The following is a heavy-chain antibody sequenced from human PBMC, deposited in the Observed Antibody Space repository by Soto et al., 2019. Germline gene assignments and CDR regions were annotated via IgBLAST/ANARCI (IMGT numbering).Heavy chain of an antibody. CDR1: GGSTSSSSPY. D-gene: IGHD6-19*01. J-gene: IGHJ5*02. CDR2: INYSGST. V-gene: IGHV4-39*01. Sequence: SETLSLTCTVSGGSTSSSSPYWDWIRHPPGKGLEWIGRINYSGSTYYNPTLKRRVTLSVDTSKKQFSLTLSSVTAADTAAYYCARHGRYSSGWKTFNWFDPCGQGSRVTVAS. CDR3: ARHGRYSSGWKTFNWFDP.